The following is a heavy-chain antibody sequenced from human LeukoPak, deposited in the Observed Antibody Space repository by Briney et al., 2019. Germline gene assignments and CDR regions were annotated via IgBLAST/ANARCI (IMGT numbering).Heavy chain of an antibody. Sequence: GGSLRLSCAASGFTFSGSAMHWVRQASGKGLEWVGRIRSKANSYATAYAASVKGRFTISRDDSKNTAYLQMNSLKTEDTAVYYCTRQVDIVVVPAAITDYWGQGTLVTVSS. CDR3: TRQVDIVVVPAAITDY. CDR1: GFTFSGSA. D-gene: IGHD2-2*02. V-gene: IGHV3-73*01. CDR2: IRSKANSYAT. J-gene: IGHJ4*02.